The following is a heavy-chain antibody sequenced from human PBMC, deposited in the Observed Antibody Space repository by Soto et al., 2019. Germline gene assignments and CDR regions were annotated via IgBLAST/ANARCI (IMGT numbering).Heavy chain of an antibody. Sequence: GASVKVSCKASGYTFTSYDINWVRQATGQGLEWMGWMNPNSGNTGYAQKFQGRVTMTRNTSISTAYMELSSLRSEDTAVYYCARGIYYDFWSGYQAFDYWGQGTLVTVSS. V-gene: IGHV1-8*01. D-gene: IGHD3-3*01. J-gene: IGHJ4*02. CDR1: GYTFTSYD. CDR2: MNPNSGNT. CDR3: ARGIYYDFWSGYQAFDY.